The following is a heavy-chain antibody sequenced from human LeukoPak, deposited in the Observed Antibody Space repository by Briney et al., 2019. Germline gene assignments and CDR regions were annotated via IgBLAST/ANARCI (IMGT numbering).Heavy chain of an antibody. CDR3: ARDIGSSWYYYYYGIDV. D-gene: IGHD6-13*01. CDR2: LTWNGANI. Sequence: GRSLRPSCAASGFTFHDYAMHWVRQAPGKGLEWVSGLTWNGANIAYADSVRGRFTVSRGNAKNSLYLQMNSLRAEDTALYYCARDIGSSWYYYYYGIDVWGHGTTVTVSS. J-gene: IGHJ6*02. CDR1: GFTFHDYA. V-gene: IGHV3-9*01.